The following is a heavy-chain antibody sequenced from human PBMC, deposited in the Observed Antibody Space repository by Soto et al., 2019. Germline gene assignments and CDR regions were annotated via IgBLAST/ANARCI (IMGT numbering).Heavy chain of an antibody. J-gene: IGHJ4*02. CDR3: AKSVVWQGYSDTYYFDY. CDR1: GFTFSSYA. CDR2: ISGSGGST. Sequence: GSLRLSCAASGFTFSSYAMSWVRQAPGKGLEWVSAISGSGGSTYYADSVKGRFTISRDNSKNTLYLQMNSLRAEDTAVYYCAKSVVWQGYSDTYYFDYWGQGTLVTVSS. D-gene: IGHD4-17*01. V-gene: IGHV3-23*01.